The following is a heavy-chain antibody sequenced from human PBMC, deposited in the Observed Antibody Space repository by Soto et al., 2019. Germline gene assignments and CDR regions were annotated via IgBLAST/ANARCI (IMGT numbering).Heavy chain of an antibody. CDR3: ARESGGATATLDYYYFYMDV. Sequence: QVQLVQSGAEVRKPGASVTVSCRSSGDSFNDYYIHWVRQAPGQGLEWMGWINPNSGVTKYAQKFQGWVSMTRDTSIRTVYMQLSRLRCDDTAVYYCARESGGATATLDYYYFYMDVWGTGTTVTVSS. CDR2: INPNSGVT. D-gene: IGHD5-12*01. V-gene: IGHV1-2*04. J-gene: IGHJ6*03. CDR1: GDSFNDYY.